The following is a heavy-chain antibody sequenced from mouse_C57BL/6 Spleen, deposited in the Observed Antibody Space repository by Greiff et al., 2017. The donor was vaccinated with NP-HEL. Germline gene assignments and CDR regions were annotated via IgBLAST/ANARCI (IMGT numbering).Heavy chain of an antibody. Sequence: EVQLQQSGPELVKPGASVKISCQASGYTFTDYYMNWVKQSHGKSLEWIGDINPNNGGTSYNQKFKGKATLTVDKSSSTAYMELRSLTSEDSAVYYCARSGDSNYDYWGQGTTLTVSS. D-gene: IGHD2-5*01. CDR2: INPNNGGT. CDR1: GYTFTDYY. CDR3: ARSGDSNYDY. V-gene: IGHV1-26*01. J-gene: IGHJ2*01.